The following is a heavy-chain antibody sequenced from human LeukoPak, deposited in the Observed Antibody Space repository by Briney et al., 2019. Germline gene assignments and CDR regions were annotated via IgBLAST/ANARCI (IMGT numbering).Heavy chain of an antibody. CDR3: ARGDGDSDSNGVLMGWFDP. V-gene: IGHV1-46*01. Sequence: ASVKVSCKASGYTFTAYYMHWVRQAPGQGLEWMGVIDPSGGSTSYAQRFQDRVPMTSDTSTSTVYMELSSLRSEDTAVYYCARGDGDSDSNGVLMGWFDPWGQGTLVTVSS. CDR1: GYTFTAYY. CDR2: IDPSGGST. J-gene: IGHJ5*02. D-gene: IGHD3-22*01.